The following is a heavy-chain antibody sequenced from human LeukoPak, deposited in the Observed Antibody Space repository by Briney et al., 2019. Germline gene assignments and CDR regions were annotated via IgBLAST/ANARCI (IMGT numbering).Heavy chain of an antibody. J-gene: IGHJ5*02. Sequence: GGSLRLSCAASGFTFGSHWASWVRQAPGKGLEWVASIRQDGSEKYYAASVQGRFTISRDNVKNSLYLQMSSLRVEDSALYYCARLPFFYDTSGGASWGQGALVSVSS. CDR1: GFTFGSHW. V-gene: IGHV3-7*01. CDR3: ARLPFFYDTSGGAS. CDR2: IRQDGSEK. D-gene: IGHD3-22*01.